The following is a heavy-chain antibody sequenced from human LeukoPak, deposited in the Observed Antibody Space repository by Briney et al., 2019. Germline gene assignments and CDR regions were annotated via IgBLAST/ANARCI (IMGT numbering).Heavy chain of an antibody. CDR2: ISGSGGST. CDR3: AKDIGVVTYYFDY. V-gene: IGHV3-23*01. CDR1: GGSISSSSYY. J-gene: IGHJ4*02. D-gene: IGHD3-22*01. Sequence: ETLSLTCTVSGGSISSSSYYWGWVRQAPGKGLEWVSAISGSGGSTYYADSVKGRFTISRDNSKNTLYLQMNSLRAEDTAVYYCAKDIGVVTYYFDYWGQGTLVTVSS.